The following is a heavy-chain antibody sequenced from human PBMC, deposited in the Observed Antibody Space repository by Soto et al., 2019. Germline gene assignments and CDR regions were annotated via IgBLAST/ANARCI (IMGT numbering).Heavy chain of an antibody. CDR1: GFTFSDYY. V-gene: IGHV3-11*01. J-gene: IGHJ4*02. CDR3: ASCDWNYGIDY. Sequence: GGSLRLSCAASGFTFSDYYMSWIRQAPGKGLEWVSYISSSGSTMYYADSVKGRFTISRDTAKNSLYLQMNSLRAEDTAVYYCASCDWNYGIDYWGQGTLVTVSS. D-gene: IGHD1-7*01. CDR2: ISSSGSTM.